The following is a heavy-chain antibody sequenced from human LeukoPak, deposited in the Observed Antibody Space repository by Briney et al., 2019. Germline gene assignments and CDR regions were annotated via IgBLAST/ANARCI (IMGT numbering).Heavy chain of an antibody. Sequence: GEPLKISCKGSGYSFTSYLIAWVRQMPGKGREWMGIVYPDEYDIRYSPSFQGQVTISADKSMTTAYMQWTSLKASDTAIYYCARRGKLTPAVSSRWDLDYWGQGTLVTVYS. CDR1: GYSFTSYL. CDR2: VYPDEYDI. CDR3: ARRGKLTPAVSSRWDLDY. V-gene: IGHV5-51*01. D-gene: IGHD2-2*01. J-gene: IGHJ4*02.